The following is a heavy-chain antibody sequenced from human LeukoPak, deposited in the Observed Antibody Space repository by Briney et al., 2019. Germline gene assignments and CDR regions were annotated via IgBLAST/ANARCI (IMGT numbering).Heavy chain of an antibody. D-gene: IGHD3-16*01. CDR2: IKQDGSEK. CDR3: ARDGFGTGSN. Sequence: GGSLRLSCAASGLTFSNYWMDWVRQAPGKGLEWVANIKQDGSEKNYVDSVRGRFIISRDNAKNSLYLQMNTLRADDTAVYYCARDGFGTGSNWGQGTLVTVSS. J-gene: IGHJ4*02. V-gene: IGHV3-7*03. CDR1: GLTFSNYW.